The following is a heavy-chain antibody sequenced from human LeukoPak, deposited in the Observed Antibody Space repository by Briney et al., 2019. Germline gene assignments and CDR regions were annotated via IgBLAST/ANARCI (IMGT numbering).Heavy chain of an antibody. J-gene: IGHJ5*02. CDR3: ATDGAGFDT. V-gene: IGHV3-11*01. Sequence: GGSLRLSCXXSGFTFNDYYMXWIRQAPGKGLEWLSYINIGGTNTHYADSVKGRLTISRDNAKKSLYLEMNNLRAEDTAVYYCATDGAGFDTWGQGVLVTVSS. CDR1: GFTFNDYY. CDR2: INIGGTNT.